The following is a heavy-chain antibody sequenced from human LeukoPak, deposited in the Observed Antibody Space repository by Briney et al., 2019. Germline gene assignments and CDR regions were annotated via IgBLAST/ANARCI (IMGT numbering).Heavy chain of an antibody. D-gene: IGHD1-26*01. Sequence: GGSLRLSCAASGFTFSNYAMSWVRQAPGKGLEWVSTISGSGGSTYSAASVKGRFTISRDNSKNTLYLQMNSLRAEDTAVYYCAKGYSGSYFDYWGQGTLVTVSS. V-gene: IGHV3-23*01. J-gene: IGHJ4*02. CDR2: ISGSGGST. CDR1: GFTFSNYA. CDR3: AKGYSGSYFDY.